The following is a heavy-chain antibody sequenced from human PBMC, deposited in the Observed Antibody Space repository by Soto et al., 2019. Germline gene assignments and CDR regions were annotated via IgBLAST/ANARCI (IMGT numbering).Heavy chain of an antibody. V-gene: IGHV3-33*01. J-gene: IGHJ4*02. D-gene: IGHD3-22*01. Sequence: GGSLRLSCAASGFTFSSYGMHWVRQAPGKGLEWVAVIWYDGSNKYYADSVKGRFTISRDNSKNTLYLQMNSLRAEDTAVYYCARDSYYYDSSGYLDYWGQGTLVTVSS. CDR1: GFTFSSYG. CDR3: ARDSYYYDSSGYLDY. CDR2: IWYDGSNK.